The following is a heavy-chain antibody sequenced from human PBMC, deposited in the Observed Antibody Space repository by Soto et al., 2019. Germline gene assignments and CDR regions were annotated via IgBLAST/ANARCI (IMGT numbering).Heavy chain of an antibody. J-gene: IGHJ6*02. CDR3: ARDSRHCTQGVCSHYDLDV. CDR2: IWNDGSNK. D-gene: IGHD2-8*01. V-gene: IGHV3-33*01. Sequence: QVQLVESAGGVVQPGRSLRLSCAASGFAFSSYGMHWGRQAPGKGLEWVADIWNDGSNKDYADSVKGLFTISRDNRKNTPFLQMDGLRAEGTAVYYCARDSRHCTQGVCSHYDLDVWGQGTTVTGSS. CDR1: GFAFSSYG.